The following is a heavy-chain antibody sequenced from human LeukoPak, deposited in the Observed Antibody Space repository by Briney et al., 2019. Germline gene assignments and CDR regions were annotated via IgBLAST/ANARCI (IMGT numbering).Heavy chain of an antibody. CDR3: AKVPDYGDERDY. Sequence: GRSLRLSCAASGFTFDGYAMHWVRQAPGKGLEWVSGISWNSGSIGYADSVKGRFTISRDNAKNSLYLQMNSLRAEDTALYYCAKVPDYGDERDYWGQGTLVTVSS. CDR2: ISWNSGSI. V-gene: IGHV3-9*01. D-gene: IGHD4-17*01. J-gene: IGHJ4*02. CDR1: GFTFDGYA.